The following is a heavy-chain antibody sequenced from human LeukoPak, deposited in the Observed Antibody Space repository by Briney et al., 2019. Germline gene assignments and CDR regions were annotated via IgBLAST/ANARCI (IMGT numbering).Heavy chain of an antibody. CDR2: VYSGGTT. CDR3: ARDRVEMATIIDYYYYMDV. CDR1: GFTVSSNY. D-gene: IGHD5-24*01. J-gene: IGHJ6*03. Sequence: PGGSLRLSCAASGFTVSSNYMSWVRQAPGKGLEWVSIVYSGGTTYYADSVKGRFTISRDNSKNTLYLQMNSLRAEDTAVYCCARDRVEMATIIDYYYYMDVWGKGTTVTVSS. V-gene: IGHV3-53*01.